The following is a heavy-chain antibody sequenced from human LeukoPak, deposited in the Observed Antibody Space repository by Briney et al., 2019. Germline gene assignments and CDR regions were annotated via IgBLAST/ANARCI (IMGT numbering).Heavy chain of an antibody. Sequence: ASVKASCKASGYTFTGYYMHWVRQAPGQGLEWMGWINPNSGGTNYAQKFQGRVTMTRDTSISTAYMELSRLRSDDAAVYYCASLEYQLPPFDPWGQGTLVTVSS. CDR1: GYTFTGYY. D-gene: IGHD2-2*01. J-gene: IGHJ5*02. CDR2: INPNSGGT. CDR3: ASLEYQLPPFDP. V-gene: IGHV1-2*02.